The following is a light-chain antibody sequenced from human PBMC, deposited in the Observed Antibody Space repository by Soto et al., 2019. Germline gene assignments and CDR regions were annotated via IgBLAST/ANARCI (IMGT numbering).Light chain of an antibody. V-gene: IGKV3-20*01. Sequence: EIVLTQSPGTLSLSPGERATLSCRASQSVSSSYLAWYQQKPAQAPRLLIYGASSRATGIPDRFRGSGSGTDFTLTISRLEPQDFAVYYCQQYGSSPPYTLGQGTKLEIK. CDR1: QSVSSSY. CDR2: GAS. CDR3: QQYGSSPPYT. J-gene: IGKJ2*01.